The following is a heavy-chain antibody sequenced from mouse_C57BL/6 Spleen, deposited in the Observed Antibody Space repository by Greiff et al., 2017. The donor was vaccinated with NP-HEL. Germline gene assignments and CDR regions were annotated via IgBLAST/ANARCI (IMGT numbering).Heavy chain of an antibody. V-gene: IGHV1-15*01. J-gene: IGHJ3*01. CDR1: GYTFTDYE. D-gene: IGHD3-2*02. CDR2: IDPETGGT. Sequence: QVQLKESGAELVRPGASVTLSCKASGYTFTDYEMHWVKQTPVHGLEWIGAIDPETGGTAYNQKFKGKAILTADKSSSTAYMELRSLTSEDSAVYYCTRELRLREWFAYWGQGTLVTVSA. CDR3: TRELRLREWFAY.